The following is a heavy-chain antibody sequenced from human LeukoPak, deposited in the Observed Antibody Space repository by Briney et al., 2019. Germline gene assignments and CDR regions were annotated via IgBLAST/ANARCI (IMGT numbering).Heavy chain of an antibody. CDR1: GFTFRSYG. Sequence: GGSLRLSCAASGFTFRSYGMHWVRQAPGKGLEWVAFTRYDGNNKYYADSVKGRLTIPRDNSKNTVYMQMNSLRAEDTAVYYCAKDPTHFRVWDDYDNTRLNYWGQGTLVTVSS. CDR3: AKDPTHFRVWDDYDNTRLNY. CDR2: TRYDGNNK. J-gene: IGHJ4*02. D-gene: IGHD3-22*01. V-gene: IGHV3-30*02.